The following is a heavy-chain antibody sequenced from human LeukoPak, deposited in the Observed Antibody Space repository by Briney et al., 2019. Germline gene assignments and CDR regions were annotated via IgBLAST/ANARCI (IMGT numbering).Heavy chain of an antibody. Sequence: GGSLRLSCAASGFTFSSYWMSWVRQAPGKGLEWVANIKQDGSEKYYVDSVKGRFTISRDNAKNSLYLQMNSLRAEDTALYYCAKDLAYGSGSYSFDYWGQGTLVTVSS. CDR3: AKDLAYGSGSYSFDY. J-gene: IGHJ4*02. CDR1: GFTFSSYW. V-gene: IGHV3-7*03. D-gene: IGHD3-10*01. CDR2: IKQDGSEK.